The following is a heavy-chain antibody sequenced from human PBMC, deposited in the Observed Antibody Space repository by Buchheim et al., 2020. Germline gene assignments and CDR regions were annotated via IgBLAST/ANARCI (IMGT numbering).Heavy chain of an antibody. J-gene: IGHJ4*02. D-gene: IGHD6-13*01. CDR1: GFTFSSYA. CDR3: AKGAAAIDY. V-gene: IGHV3-23*01. Sequence: EVQLLESGGGLVQPGGSLSLSCAASGFTFSSYAMSWVRQGPGKGLEWVSSISGSSGPTYYADSVKGRFTISKDTSRNTLFLHMNSPSAEDTAVYYCAKGAAAIDYWGQGTL. CDR2: ISGSSGPT.